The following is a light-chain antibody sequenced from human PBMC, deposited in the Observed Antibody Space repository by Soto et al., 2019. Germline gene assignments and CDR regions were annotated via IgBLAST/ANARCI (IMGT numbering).Light chain of an antibody. CDR3: QQYGSSPPIT. V-gene: IGKV1-39*01. J-gene: IGKJ5*01. Sequence: IQMPQSPSSLSASVGDRVTITCRASQSISGSLNWYQQKPGKAPKLLIYAAFSLQSGVPSRFSGSGSGTDFTLTISRLEPEDFAVYYCQQYGSSPPITFGQGTRLEI. CDR1: QSISGS. CDR2: AAF.